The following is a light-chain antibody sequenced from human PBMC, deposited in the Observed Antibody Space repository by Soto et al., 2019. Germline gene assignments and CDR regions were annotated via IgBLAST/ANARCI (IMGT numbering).Light chain of an antibody. CDR2: DVS. CDR1: SSDVAIYNY. V-gene: IGLV2-11*01. J-gene: IGLJ1*01. CDR3: CSYAGSYTFARNV. Sequence: QSALTQPRSVSGSPGQSVTISCIGTSSDVAIYNYISWYQQHPGEAPKLMIHDVSERPSGVPDRFSGSKSGNTASLTISGLQAEDEADYYCCSYAGSYTFARNVFGTGTKVTVL.